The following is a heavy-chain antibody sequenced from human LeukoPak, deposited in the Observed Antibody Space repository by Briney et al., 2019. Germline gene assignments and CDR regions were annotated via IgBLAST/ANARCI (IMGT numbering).Heavy chain of an antibody. CDR3: AKLWFGEPQYYLDY. Sequence: GGSLRLSCAASGFTFSSYAMSWVRQAPGKGLEWVSAISGSGGSTYYADSVKGRFTISRDNSKNTLYLQMNSLRAEDTAVYYCAKLWFGEPQYYLDYWGQGTLVTVSS. V-gene: IGHV3-23*01. D-gene: IGHD3-10*01. J-gene: IGHJ4*02. CDR2: ISGSGGST. CDR1: GFTFSSYA.